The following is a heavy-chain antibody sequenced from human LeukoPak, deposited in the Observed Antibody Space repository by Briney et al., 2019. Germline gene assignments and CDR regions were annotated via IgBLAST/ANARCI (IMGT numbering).Heavy chain of an antibody. Sequence: SETLSLTCAVSGGSISSGGYSWSWIRQPPGKGLEWIGYIYHSGSTYYNPSLKSRVTISVDRSKNQFSLKLSSVTAADTAVYYCARGYDSSGYYVLDYWGQGTLVTVSS. CDR1: GGSISSGGYS. CDR2: IYHSGST. V-gene: IGHV4-30-2*01. D-gene: IGHD3-22*01. CDR3: ARGYDSSGYYVLDY. J-gene: IGHJ4*02.